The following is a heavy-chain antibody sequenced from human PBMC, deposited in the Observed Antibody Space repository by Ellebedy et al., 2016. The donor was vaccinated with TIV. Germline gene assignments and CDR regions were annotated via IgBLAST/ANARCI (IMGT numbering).Heavy chain of an antibody. Sequence: GESLKISXQGSGYIFTNYWIGWVRQMPGKGLEWMGFIYPGDSDTRYSPSFQGQVTISADKSISTAYLQWRSLKASDTAMYYCARLYGDYGDYWGQGTLVTVSS. D-gene: IGHD4-17*01. CDR1: GYIFTNYW. V-gene: IGHV5-51*01. CDR2: IYPGDSDT. J-gene: IGHJ4*02. CDR3: ARLYGDYGDY.